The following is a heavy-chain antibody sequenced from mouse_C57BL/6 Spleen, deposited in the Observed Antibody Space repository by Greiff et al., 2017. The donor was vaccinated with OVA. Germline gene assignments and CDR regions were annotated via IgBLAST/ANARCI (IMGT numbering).Heavy chain of an antibody. V-gene: IGHV1-80*01. CDR2: ICPGDGDT. CDR3: AREDYGAFAY. D-gene: IGHD1-1*02. CDR1: GYAFSSYW. J-gene: IGHJ3*01. Sequence: QVQLQQSGAELVQPGASVKISCKASGYAFSSYWMNWVKQRPGKGLEWIGQICPGDGDTNYNGKFKGKATMTADKSSSTAYMQLSSLTSEDSAVYCCAREDYGAFAYWGQGTLVTVSA.